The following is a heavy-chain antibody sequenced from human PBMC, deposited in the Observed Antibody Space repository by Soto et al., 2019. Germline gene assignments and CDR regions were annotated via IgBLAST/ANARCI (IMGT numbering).Heavy chain of an antibody. V-gene: IGHV1-69*13. CDR1: GGTFSSYG. Sequence: RASVKVSCKASGGTFSSYGISWVRQAPGQGLEWMGGIIPISDTAKNAQKFQGRVTITADESTSTAYMELSSLKSEDTAIYYCARDPTESVHPYYFDKWGQGTLVTSPQ. CDR2: IIPISDTA. J-gene: IGHJ4*02. CDR3: ARDPTESVHPYYFDK.